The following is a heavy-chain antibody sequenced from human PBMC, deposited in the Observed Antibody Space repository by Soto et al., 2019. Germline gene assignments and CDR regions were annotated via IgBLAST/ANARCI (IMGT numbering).Heavy chain of an antibody. Sequence: SETLSLTCAVSGGSISSGGYSWSWIRHPPGKGLEWIGNIYHSGSTYYNPSLKSRVTISVDTSKNQFSLKLSSVTAADTAVHYCARDQSSSGWYYYGMDVWGQGTTVTVSS. D-gene: IGHD6-19*01. J-gene: IGHJ6*02. CDR3: ARDQSSSGWYYYGMDV. CDR1: GGSISSGGYS. V-gene: IGHV4-30-2*01. CDR2: IYHSGST.